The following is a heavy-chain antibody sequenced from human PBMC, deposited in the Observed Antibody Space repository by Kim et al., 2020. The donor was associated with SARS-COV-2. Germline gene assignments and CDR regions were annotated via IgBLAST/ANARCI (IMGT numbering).Heavy chain of an antibody. CDR1: GGSISSSNW. J-gene: IGHJ6*02. CDR2: IYHSGST. V-gene: IGHV4-4*02. D-gene: IGHD3-3*01. Sequence: SETLSLTCAVSGGSISSSNWWSWVRQPPGKGLEWIGEIYHSGSTNYNPSLKSRVTISVDKSKNQFSLKLSSVTAADTAVYYCAGAAPLEAHPDYYYYGMDVWGQGTTVTVSS. CDR3: AGAAPLEAHPDYYYYGMDV.